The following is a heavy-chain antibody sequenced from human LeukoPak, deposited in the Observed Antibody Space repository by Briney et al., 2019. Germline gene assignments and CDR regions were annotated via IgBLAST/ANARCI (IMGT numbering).Heavy chain of an antibody. CDR2: ISDSGGAT. Sequence: GASLRLSCAASGFTLSDYAMSWVRPAPGRGLEWVSSISDSGGATNYADSVKGRFTISRDNSKNMLYMQINSLTADDTAVYYCGKRRCDGGACNCDYWGQGTLVTVSS. D-gene: IGHD2-21*02. V-gene: IGHV3-23*01. CDR3: GKRRCDGGACNCDY. J-gene: IGHJ4*02. CDR1: GFTLSDYA.